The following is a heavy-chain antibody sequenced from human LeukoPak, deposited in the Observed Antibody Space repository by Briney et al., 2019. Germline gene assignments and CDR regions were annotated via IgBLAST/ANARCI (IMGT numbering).Heavy chain of an antibody. J-gene: IGHJ4*02. CDR1: GCTFTSYY. V-gene: IGHV1-46*01. Sequence: ASVKVSCKASGCTFTSYYMHWVRRAPGQGLEWMGIINPSGGSTSYAQKFQGRVTMTRDTSTSTVYMELSSLRSEDTAVYYCARETSIMITFGGLDYWGQGTLVTVSS. D-gene: IGHD3-16*01. CDR2: INPSGGST. CDR3: ARETSIMITFGGLDY.